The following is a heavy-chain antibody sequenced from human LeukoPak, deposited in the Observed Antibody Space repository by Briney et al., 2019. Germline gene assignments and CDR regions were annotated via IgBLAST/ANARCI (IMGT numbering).Heavy chain of an antibody. J-gene: IGHJ5*02. CDR3: ASSGSSIQFDP. D-gene: IGHD1-26*01. CDR2: INPNSGGT. Sequence: ASVKVSCKASGYTFTDYYFHWVRQPPGQGLEWMGWINPNSGGTVYAQNFQGRVTMTRDTSISTVYMELSSLRSDDTAVYYCASSGSSIQFDPWGQGTLVTVSS. V-gene: IGHV1-2*02. CDR1: GYTFTDYY.